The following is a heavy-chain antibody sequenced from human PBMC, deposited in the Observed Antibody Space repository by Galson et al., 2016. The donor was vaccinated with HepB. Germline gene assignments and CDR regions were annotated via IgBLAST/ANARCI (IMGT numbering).Heavy chain of an antibody. CDR2: INHSERA. CDR3: ARGWSSGDELDP. Sequence: SETLSLTCAVYGGGFSGYYWNWIRQPPGKGLEWIGEINHSERANYNPSLQSRATISVDTSKYQFSLNVTSVTAADTGVYYCARGWSSGDELDPWGQGIRVIVSS. V-gene: IGHV4-34*01. CDR1: GGGFSGYY. J-gene: IGHJ5*02. D-gene: IGHD3-10*01.